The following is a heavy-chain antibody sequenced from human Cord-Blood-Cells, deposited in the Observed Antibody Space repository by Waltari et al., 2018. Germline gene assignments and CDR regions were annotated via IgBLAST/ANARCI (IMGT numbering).Heavy chain of an antibody. D-gene: IGHD6-13*01. CDR2: IYYSGST. CDR3: ARRRGPRWGIAAAGTAYFDY. CDR1: AGSISSSSYY. V-gene: IGHV4-39*01. Sequence: QLQLQESGPGLVKPSETLSLTCTVSAGSISSSSYYWGWIRQPPGKGLEWIGSIYYSGSTYYNPSLKSRVTISVDTSKNQFSLKLSSVTAADTAVYYCARRRGPRWGIAAAGTAYFDYWGQGTLVTVSS. J-gene: IGHJ4*02.